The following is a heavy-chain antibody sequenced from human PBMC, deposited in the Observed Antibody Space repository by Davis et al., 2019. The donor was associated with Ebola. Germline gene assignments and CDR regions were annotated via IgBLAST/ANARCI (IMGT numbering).Heavy chain of an antibody. CDR2: TYYTSKWSN. CDR1: GDSVASSSTG. CDR3: TRGWLQNGMGV. D-gene: IGHD5-24*01. J-gene: IGHJ6*02. V-gene: IGHV6-1*01. Sequence: PSETLSLTCAISGDSVASSSTGWNWIRQSPSRGLEWLGRTYYTSKWSNDYAVSVKSRITINADTSKNQFSLQLNSVTHEDTAVYYCTRGWLQNGMGVWGQGTTVTVSS.